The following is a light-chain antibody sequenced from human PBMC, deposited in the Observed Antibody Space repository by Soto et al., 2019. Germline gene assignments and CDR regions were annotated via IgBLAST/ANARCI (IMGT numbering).Light chain of an antibody. CDR2: EVS. J-gene: IGLJ1*01. CDR1: SSDVGSYNR. V-gene: IGLV2-18*02. Sequence: QSVLTQPPSVSGSPGRSVTISCSGTSSDVGSYNRVSWYQQAPGTAPKVMIYEVSNRPSGVPDRFSGSKSGNTASLTISGLQPEDEADYYCYSFTTSNTYVFGTGTKVTVL. CDR3: YSFTTSNTYV.